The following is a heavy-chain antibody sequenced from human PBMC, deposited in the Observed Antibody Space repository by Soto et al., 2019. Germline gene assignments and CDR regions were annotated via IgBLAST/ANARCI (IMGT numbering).Heavy chain of an antibody. D-gene: IGHD3-22*01. CDR3: ARDRAYYYDSSGYSEI. CDR2: LYYGRSA. Sequence: SETLSLTCAVSGDSISSYYCMWIRQPPGKGLESIGYLYYGRSANYNPSLKSRVTLSVDTSTNQCSLTLSSMTAADTAVYYCARDRAYYYDSSGYSEIWGQGTLVTVSS. V-gene: IGHV4-59*01. J-gene: IGHJ4*02. CDR1: GDSISSYY.